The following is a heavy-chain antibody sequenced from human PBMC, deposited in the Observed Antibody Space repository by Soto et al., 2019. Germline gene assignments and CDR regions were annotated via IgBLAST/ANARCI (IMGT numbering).Heavy chain of an antibody. D-gene: IGHD6-13*01. J-gene: IGHJ3*02. CDR1: GYTFTSYA. Sequence: QVQLVQSGAEEKKPGASVKVSCKASGYTFTSYAMHWVRQAPGQRLEWMGWINAGNGNTKYSQKFQGRVTITRDTSASTAYMELSSLRSDDTAVYYCAKDSSSWYRGGAFDIWGQGTMVTVSS. V-gene: IGHV1-3*05. CDR3: AKDSSSWYRGGAFDI. CDR2: INAGNGNT.